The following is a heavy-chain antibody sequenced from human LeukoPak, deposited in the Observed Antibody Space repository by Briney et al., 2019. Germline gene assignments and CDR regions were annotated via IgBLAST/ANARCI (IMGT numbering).Heavy chain of an antibody. J-gene: IGHJ5*02. V-gene: IGHV4-59*01. CDR1: GGSISSYY. CDR2: IYYSGST. CDR3: AREGGYDFGWFDP. D-gene: IGHD5-12*01. Sequence: PSGTLSLTCTVSGGSISSYYWSWIRQPPGKGLEWIGYIYYSGSTNYNPSLKSRVTISVDTSKNQFSLKLSSVTAADTAVYYCAREGGYDFGWFDPWGQGTLVTVSS.